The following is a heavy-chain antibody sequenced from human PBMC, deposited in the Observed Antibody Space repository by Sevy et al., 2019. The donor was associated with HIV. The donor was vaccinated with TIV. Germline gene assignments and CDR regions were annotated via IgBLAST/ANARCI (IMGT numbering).Heavy chain of an antibody. CDR3: ARSTMGRGFTNAFDI. Sequence: GGSLRLSCAASGFTFSSYAMHWDRQAPGKGLEWVAVISYDGSNKYYADSVKGRFTISRDNSKNTLYLQMNSLRAEDTAVYYCARSTMGRGFTNAFDIWGQGTMVTVSS. D-gene: IGHD3-10*01. CDR2: ISYDGSNK. V-gene: IGHV3-30-3*01. J-gene: IGHJ3*02. CDR1: GFTFSSYA.